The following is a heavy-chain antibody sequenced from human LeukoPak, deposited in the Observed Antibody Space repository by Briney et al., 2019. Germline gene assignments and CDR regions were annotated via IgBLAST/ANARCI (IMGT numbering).Heavy chain of an antibody. D-gene: IGHD3-16*01. CDR3: ARDSGGRGHFDF. V-gene: IGHV1-18*01. CDR1: GYTFTSYG. CDR2: IGPNNGNT. Sequence: GASVKVSCKASGYTFTSYGISWVRQALGQGLEWMGWIGPNNGNTNYAQKLQGRVTMTTDTSTGTAYMELRSLRSDDTAVYYCARDSGGRGHFDFWGQGTLVTVSS. J-gene: IGHJ4*02.